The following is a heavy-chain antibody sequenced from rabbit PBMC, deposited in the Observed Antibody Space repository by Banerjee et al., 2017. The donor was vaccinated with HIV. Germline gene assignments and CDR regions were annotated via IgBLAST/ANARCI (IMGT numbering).Heavy chain of an antibody. J-gene: IGHJ4*01. D-gene: IGHD8-1*01. CDR3: ARDRAGSGWYFNL. CDR1: GFSFSNKYV. V-gene: IGHV1S45*01. Sequence: QEQLEESGGGLVQPEGSLTLTCTASGFSFSNKYVMCWVRQAPGKGLEWIACINTITGDTVYATWAKGRFTISKASWTTVTLQMTSLTAADTATYFCARDRAGSGWYFNLWGPGTLVTVS. CDR2: INTITGDT.